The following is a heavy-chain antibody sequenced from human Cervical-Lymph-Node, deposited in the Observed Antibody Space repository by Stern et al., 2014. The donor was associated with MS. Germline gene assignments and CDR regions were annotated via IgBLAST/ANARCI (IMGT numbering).Heavy chain of an antibody. D-gene: IGHD3-22*01. CDR1: GGTFSSYA. Sequence: VQLVESGAEVKKPGSSVKVSCKASGGTFSSYAISWVRQAPGQGLEWMGGIIPIFGTANYAQQFQGRDTITADKSLSPAYMELSRLRSEDTAVDYCARGYYDSSGWYYYYYGMDVWGQGTTVTVSS. V-gene: IGHV1-69*06. CDR2: IIPIFGTA. CDR3: ARGYYDSSGWYYYYYGMDV. J-gene: IGHJ6*02.